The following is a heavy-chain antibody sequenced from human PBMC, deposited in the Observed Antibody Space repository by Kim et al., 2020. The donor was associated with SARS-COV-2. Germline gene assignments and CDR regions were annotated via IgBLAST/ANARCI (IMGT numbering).Heavy chain of an antibody. J-gene: IGHJ4*02. CDR3: AVLYSSLSDY. Sequence: SEILSLTCAVYGGSFSGYYWSWIRQPPGKGLEWIGEINHSGSTNYNPSLKSRVTISVDTSKNQFSLKLSSVTAADTAVYYCAVLYSSLSDYWGQGTLVTVSS. V-gene: IGHV4-34*01. D-gene: IGHD6-13*01. CDR1: GGSFSGYY. CDR2: INHSGST.